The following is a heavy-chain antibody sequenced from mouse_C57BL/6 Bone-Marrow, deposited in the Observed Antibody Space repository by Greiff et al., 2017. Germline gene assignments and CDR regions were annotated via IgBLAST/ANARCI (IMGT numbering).Heavy chain of an antibody. D-gene: IGHD1-1*01. CDR1: GYAFTSSW. V-gene: IGHV1-82*01. CDR2: IYPGDGDT. J-gene: IGHJ1*03. CDR3: ASNYYGGRYFDV. Sequence: VQLQQSGPELVKPGASVKLSCKASGYAFTSSWMNWVKQRPGQGLEWIGRIYPGDGDTNYNGKFKGKATMTADKSSSTAYMQLSSLTSEDSAVYFGASNYYGGRYFDVWGTGTTVTVSS.